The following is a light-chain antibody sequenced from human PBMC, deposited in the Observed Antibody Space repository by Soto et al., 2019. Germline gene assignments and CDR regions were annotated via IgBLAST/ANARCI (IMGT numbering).Light chain of an antibody. J-gene: IGKJ1*01. CDR3: QQYVSAPPA. Sequence: IVLTQSPYMLSLSPGERGTLSCRASQSVXNNVAWFQQKPGQTPRVLXDGASNMATGSPDRFSGSGSATDFTLTINRLDPEDFAVYYFQQYVSAPPAFGQGTKVDIK. V-gene: IGKV3-20*01. CDR1: QSVXNN. CDR2: GAS.